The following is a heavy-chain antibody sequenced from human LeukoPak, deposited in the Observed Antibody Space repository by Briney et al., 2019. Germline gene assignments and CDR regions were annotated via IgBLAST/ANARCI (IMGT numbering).Heavy chain of an antibody. CDR3: ARDSGSYYAFDY. CDR1: GFTFSTYS. V-gene: IGHV3-21*01. D-gene: IGHD1-26*01. CDR2: ISSGSGYI. Sequence: KTGGSLRLSCAASGFTFSTYSMNWVRQAPGKGLEWVSSISSGSGYIYYADSVKGRFTISRDNAKNSPYLQMNSLRAEDTAVYYCARDSGSYYAFDYWGQGTLVTVSS. J-gene: IGHJ4*02.